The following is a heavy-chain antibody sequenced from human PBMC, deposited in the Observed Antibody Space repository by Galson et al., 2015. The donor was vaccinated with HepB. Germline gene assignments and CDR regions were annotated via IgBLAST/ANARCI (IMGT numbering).Heavy chain of an antibody. D-gene: IGHD3-10*01. Sequence: SVKVSCKASGYTFTSYYMHWVRQAPGQGLEWMGIINPSGGSTSCAQKFQGRVTMTRDTSTSTVYMELSSLRSEDTAVYYCARGLLLWFGPSQDNWFDPWGQGTLVTVSS. CDR2: INPSGGST. CDR3: ARGLLLWFGPSQDNWFDP. J-gene: IGHJ5*02. CDR1: GYTFTSYY. V-gene: IGHV1-46*03.